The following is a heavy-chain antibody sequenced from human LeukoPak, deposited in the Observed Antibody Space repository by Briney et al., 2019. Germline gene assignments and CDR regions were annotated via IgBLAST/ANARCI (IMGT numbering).Heavy chain of an antibody. D-gene: IGHD6-19*01. J-gene: IGHJ3*02. V-gene: IGHV3-30*18. CDR1: GFNFSSYG. CDR2: ISYDGSNK. CDR3: AKVSSGWYGDAFDI. Sequence: GGSLRLSCAASGFNFSSYGMHWVRQSPGKGLEWVAVISYDGSNKYYADSVKGRFTISRDNSKNTLYLQMNSLRAEDTAVYYCAKVSSGWYGDAFDIWGQGTMVTVSS.